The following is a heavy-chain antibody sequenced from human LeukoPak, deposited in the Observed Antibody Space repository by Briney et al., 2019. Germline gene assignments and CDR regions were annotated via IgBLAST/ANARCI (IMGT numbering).Heavy chain of an antibody. CDR3: ARSLTVGGDY. CDR1: GYTFTGYY. Sequence: WASVKVSCKASGYTFTGYYMHWVRQAPGQGLEWMGWINPNSGGTNYAQKFQGRVTMTTDTSTSTAYMELRSLRSDDTAVYYCARSLTVGGDYWGQGTLVTVSS. CDR2: INPNSGGT. J-gene: IGHJ4*02. V-gene: IGHV1-2*02. D-gene: IGHD1-26*01.